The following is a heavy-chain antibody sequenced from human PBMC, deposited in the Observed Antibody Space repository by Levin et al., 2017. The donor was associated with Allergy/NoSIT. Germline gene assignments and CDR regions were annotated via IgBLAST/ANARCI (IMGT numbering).Heavy chain of an antibody. CDR3: ARGGPGIYYYYGMDG. CDR2: INPNDGST. D-gene: IGHD1-14*01. Sequence: GESLKISCKASGYTFTSYYMHWVRQAPGQGLEWVGIINPNDGSTKYAQKFQGKVTMTRDTSTSTVYMELSSLRSEDTAVYYCARGGPGIYYYYGMDGWGQGTTVTVSS. J-gene: IGHJ6*02. CDR1: GYTFTSYY. V-gene: IGHV1-46*01.